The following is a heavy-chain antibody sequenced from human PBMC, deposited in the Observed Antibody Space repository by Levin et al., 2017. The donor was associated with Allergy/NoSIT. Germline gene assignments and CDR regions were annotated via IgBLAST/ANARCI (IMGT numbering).Heavy chain of an antibody. D-gene: IGHD3-16*01. Sequence: SQTLSLTCTVSGGSISSGYYYWSWIRQPPGKGLEWIAYIYYSGSTYYNLYLKSRVTISVDTSKNQLSLKLSSVTAADMAVYYCARDAGDRGFVCYYRMNLWRQGTAVTLS. CDR2: IYYSGST. CDR3: ARDAGDRGFVCYYRMNL. J-gene: IGHJ6*02. CDR1: GGSISSGYYY. V-gene: IGHV4-30-4*01.